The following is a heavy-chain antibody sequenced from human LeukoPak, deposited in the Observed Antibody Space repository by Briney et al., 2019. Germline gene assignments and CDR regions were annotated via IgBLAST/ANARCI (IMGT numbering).Heavy chain of an antibody. V-gene: IGHV4-31*03. CDR1: GGSISSGGYY. Sequence: SQTLSLTCTVSGGSISSGGYYWSWIRQHPGKGLEWIGYIYYSGSTYYNPSLKSRVTISVDTSKNQFSLKLSSVTAADTAVYYCARVEMATKGEFFDYWGQGTLVTASS. CDR3: ARVEMATKGEFFDY. J-gene: IGHJ4*02. D-gene: IGHD5-24*01. CDR2: IYYSGST.